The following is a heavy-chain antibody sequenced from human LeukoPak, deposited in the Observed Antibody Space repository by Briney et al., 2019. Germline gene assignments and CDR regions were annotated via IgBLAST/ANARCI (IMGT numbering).Heavy chain of an antibody. V-gene: IGHV4-59*01. D-gene: IGHD1-26*01. Sequence: ASETLSLTCTVSGGSISSYYWSWIRQPPGKGLEWIGYIYYSGSTNYNPSLKSRVTISVDTSKNQFSLKLGSVTAADTAVYYCARAGIVGATELDYWGQGTLVTVSS. CDR1: GGSISSYY. CDR2: IYYSGST. J-gene: IGHJ4*02. CDR3: ARAGIVGATELDY.